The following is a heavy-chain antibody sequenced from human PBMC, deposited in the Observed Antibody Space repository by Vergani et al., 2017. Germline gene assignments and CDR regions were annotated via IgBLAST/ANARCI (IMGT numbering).Heavy chain of an antibody. CDR1: GFTFSSYS. V-gene: IGHV3-21*01. J-gene: IGHJ4*02. CDR3: ARDPDDILTGYGASPGY. CDR2: ISSSSSYI. Sequence: EVQLVESGGGLVKPGGSLRLSCAASGFTFSSYSMNWVRQAPGKGLEWVSSISSSSSYIYYADSVKGRFTISRDNAKNSLYLQMNSLRAEDTALYYCARDPDDILTGYGASPGYWGQGTLVTVSS. D-gene: IGHD3-9*01.